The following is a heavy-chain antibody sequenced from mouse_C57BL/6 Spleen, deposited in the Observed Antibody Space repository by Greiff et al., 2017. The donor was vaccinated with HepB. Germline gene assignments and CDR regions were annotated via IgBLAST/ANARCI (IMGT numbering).Heavy chain of an antibody. CDR2: IDPSDSYT. Sequence: QVHVKQPGAELVKPGASVKLSCKASGYTFTSYWMQWVKQRPGQGLEWIGEIDPSDSYTNYNQKFKGKATLTVDTSSSTAYMQLSSLTSEDSAVYYCARFYDGYRYYFDYWGQGTTLTVSS. V-gene: IGHV1-50*01. J-gene: IGHJ2*01. CDR1: GYTFTSYW. D-gene: IGHD2-3*01. CDR3: ARFYDGYRYYFDY.